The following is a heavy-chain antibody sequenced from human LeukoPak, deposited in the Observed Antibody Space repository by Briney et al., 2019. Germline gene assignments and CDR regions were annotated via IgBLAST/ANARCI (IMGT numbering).Heavy chain of an antibody. Sequence: SETLSLTCTVSGGSISSSSYYWGWIRQPPGKGLEWIGSIYYSGSTYYNPSLKSRVTISVDTSNNQFSLKLSSVTAADTAVYYCTRDDFGIKTDWEDYYYMDVWGKGTTVTVSS. V-gene: IGHV4-39*07. CDR3: TRDDFGIKTDWEDYYYMDV. CDR2: IYYSGST. CDR1: GGSISSSSYY. D-gene: IGHD3-3*01. J-gene: IGHJ6*03.